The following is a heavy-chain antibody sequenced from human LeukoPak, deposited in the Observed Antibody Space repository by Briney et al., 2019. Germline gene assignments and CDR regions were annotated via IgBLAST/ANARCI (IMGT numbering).Heavy chain of an antibody. CDR2: INTGGTTT. CDR1: GFTFCSYW. V-gene: IGHV3-74*01. Sequence: GGSLRLSCAAPGFTFCSYWMHWVPQVPGKGLVWVSGINTGGTTTRYADSVKGRFTVSRDNAKNTVHLQMNSLRVEDTAVYYCATMTVGCWGQGALVAVSS. D-gene: IGHD3-3*01. CDR3: ATMTVGC. J-gene: IGHJ4*02.